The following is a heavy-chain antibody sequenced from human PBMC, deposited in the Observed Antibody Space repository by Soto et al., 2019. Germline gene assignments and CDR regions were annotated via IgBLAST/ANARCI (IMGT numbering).Heavy chain of an antibody. CDR2: ISGSGGST. D-gene: IGHD4-17*01. J-gene: IGHJ2*01. CDR3: AKRTVGWYFDL. V-gene: IGHV3-23*01. Sequence: EVQLLESGGGLVQPGGSLRLSCAASGFTFSSYAMNGFGQAPGKGLEWVSVISGSGGSTYYADAVKGRFTISRDNSKNTLYLQMNSLRAEDTAVYYCAKRTVGWYFDLWGRGTLVTVSS. CDR1: GFTFSSYA.